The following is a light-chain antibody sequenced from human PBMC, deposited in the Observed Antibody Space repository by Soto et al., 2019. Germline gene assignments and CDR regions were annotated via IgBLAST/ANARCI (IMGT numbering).Light chain of an antibody. CDR3: QQSFSTPRT. Sequence: DIQMTQSPSSLSASVGDRVTIICRASQSISTYLNWYQQKPGKAPKLLIYAASSLQSGVPSRFSGSGSGTDFTLTISSLHPEDFATYYCQQSFSTPRTFGQGTKVDIK. V-gene: IGKV1-39*01. J-gene: IGKJ1*01. CDR1: QSISTY. CDR2: AAS.